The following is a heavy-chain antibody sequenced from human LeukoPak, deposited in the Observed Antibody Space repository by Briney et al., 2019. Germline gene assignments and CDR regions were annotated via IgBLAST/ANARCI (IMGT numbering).Heavy chain of an antibody. V-gene: IGHV1-18*01. Sequence: ASVKVSCKASGYTFTSYGISWVRQAPGQGLEWMGWISAYNGNTNYAQKLQGRVTMTTDTSTSTAYMELRSLRSDDTAVYYCARDSRITIFGVVFDYYYGMDVWGQGTTVTVSS. CDR3: ARDSRITIFGVVFDYYYGMDV. D-gene: IGHD3-3*01. J-gene: IGHJ6*02. CDR1: GYTFTSYG. CDR2: ISAYNGNT.